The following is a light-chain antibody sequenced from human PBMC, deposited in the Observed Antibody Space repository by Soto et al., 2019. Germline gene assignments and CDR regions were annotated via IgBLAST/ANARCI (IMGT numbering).Light chain of an antibody. CDR1: QSVSSNY. Sequence: EIVLTQSPGTLSLSPGERATLSCRASQSVSSNYLAWYQRKPGQGPRLLIYGATSRATGIPDRFSGSGSGTDFTLTISRLEPGDFAVYYCQQYGSSPTFGQGTKVEIK. J-gene: IGKJ1*01. CDR3: QQYGSSPT. CDR2: GAT. V-gene: IGKV3-20*01.